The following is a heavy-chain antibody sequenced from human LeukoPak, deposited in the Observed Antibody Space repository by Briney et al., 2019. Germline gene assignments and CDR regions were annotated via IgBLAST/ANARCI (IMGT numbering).Heavy chain of an antibody. V-gene: IGHV1-2*02. Sequence: ASVKVSCKASGYTFTAYYLHWVRQAPGQGLEWMGCINPNSGGTKFVQKIQGEVTMTRDTSINTAYMELRRLRSDDTAVYYCASGYSSGWAGDYWGQGTLVTVSS. D-gene: IGHD6-19*01. J-gene: IGHJ4*02. CDR1: GYTFTAYY. CDR2: INPNSGGT. CDR3: ASGYSSGWAGDY.